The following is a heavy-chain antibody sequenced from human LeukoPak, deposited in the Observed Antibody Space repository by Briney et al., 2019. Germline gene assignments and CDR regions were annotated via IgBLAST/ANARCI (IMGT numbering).Heavy chain of an antibody. CDR1: GFTFTHYW. V-gene: IGHV3-7*01. CDR2: IKRDGSEK. J-gene: IGHJ4*02. D-gene: IGHD2-8*02. Sequence: GGSLRLSCAASGFTFTHYWMSWVRQAPGKGLEWVANIKRDGSEKYYVDSVKGRFTISRDNAKNALFLQMNSLRVDDTAVYYCATEWSAGGSHYWGQGTLVTVAS. CDR3: ATEWSAGGSHY.